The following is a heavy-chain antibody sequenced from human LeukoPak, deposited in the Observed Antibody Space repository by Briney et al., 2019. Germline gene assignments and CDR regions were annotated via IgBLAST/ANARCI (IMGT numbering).Heavy chain of an antibody. CDR1: RYTLTRYD. CDR3: ARRGAAAGEGGEP. J-gene: IGHJ5*02. Sequence: GASVPVSCRASRYTLTRYDINWVGQATGQELEWMGWMNPKSGNTGYAQEFQRRVTRTRKTSISTADVELSSLRPEDTAVYYCARRGAAAGEGGEPWGQGTLVTVSS. D-gene: IGHD6-13*01. CDR2: MNPKSGNT. V-gene: IGHV1-8*01.